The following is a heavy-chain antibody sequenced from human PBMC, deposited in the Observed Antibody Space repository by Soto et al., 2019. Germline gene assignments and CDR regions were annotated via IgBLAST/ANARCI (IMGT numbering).Heavy chain of an antibody. J-gene: IGHJ4*02. D-gene: IGHD2-15*01. V-gene: IGHV4-39*02. CDR3: ATVLIGATRHPDSDS. CDR1: VGSINNNNYY. Sequence: SETLSLTCTVSVGSINNNNYYWAWILQPPGKGLSWIASIYHDGSTYYNSSLKSRVTISRDTSKNHFSLRLTSMTAADTAVYYCATVLIGATRHPDSDSWGQGTLVTVSS. CDR2: IYHDGST.